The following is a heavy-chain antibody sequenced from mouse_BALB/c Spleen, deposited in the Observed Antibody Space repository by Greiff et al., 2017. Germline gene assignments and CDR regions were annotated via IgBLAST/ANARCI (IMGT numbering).Heavy chain of an antibody. D-gene: IGHD1-1*01. CDR1: GFNINDYY. CDR3: ARSYYGRSYAWFAY. V-gene: IGHV14-1*02. CDR2: IDPENGNT. J-gene: IGHJ3*01. Sequence: EVKLMESGAELVRPGALVKLSCKASGFNINDYYMHWVKQRPEQGLEWIGWIDPENGNTIYDPKFQGKASITADTSSNTAYLQLSSLTSEDTAVYYCARSYYGRSYAWFAYWGQGTLVTVSA.